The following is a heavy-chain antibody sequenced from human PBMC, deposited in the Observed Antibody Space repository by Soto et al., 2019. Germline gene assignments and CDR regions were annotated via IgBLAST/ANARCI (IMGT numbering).Heavy chain of an antibody. V-gene: IGHV4-59*01. Sequence: TLSLTCDVSGASITTYYWSWIRQAPGKGLEWIGNVYHTGTTDYNSSLKSRVTISVDTSKNQFSLNMNSVTAADTAVYYCARRLFGSGWTLDSWGQGALVTV. J-gene: IGHJ4*02. CDR3: ARRLFGSGWTLDS. D-gene: IGHD6-19*01. CDR1: GASITTYY. CDR2: VYHTGTT.